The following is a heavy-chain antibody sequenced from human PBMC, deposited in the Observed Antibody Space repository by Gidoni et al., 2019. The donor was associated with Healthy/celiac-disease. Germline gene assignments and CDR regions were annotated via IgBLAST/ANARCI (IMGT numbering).Heavy chain of an antibody. Sequence: QVQLVESGGGVVQPGRSLRLSCAASGVTFSSYPMHWVRQAPGKGLEWVAVISYDGSNKYYADSVKGRFTISRDNSKNTLYLQMNSLRAEDTAVYYCARDGFTAEVDYWGQGTLVTVSS. CDR1: GVTFSSYP. D-gene: IGHD3-16*01. CDR3: ARDGFTAEVDY. CDR2: ISYDGSNK. V-gene: IGHV3-30-3*01. J-gene: IGHJ4*02.